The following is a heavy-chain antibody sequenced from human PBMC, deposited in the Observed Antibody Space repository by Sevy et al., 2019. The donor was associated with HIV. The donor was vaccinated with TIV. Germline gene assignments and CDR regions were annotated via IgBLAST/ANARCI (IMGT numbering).Heavy chain of an antibody. D-gene: IGHD6-6*01. CDR2: ISSSSSTI. CDR1: GFTFSSYS. Sequence: GGSLRLSCAASGFTFSSYSMNWVRQAPGKGLEWVSYISSSSSTIYYADSVKGRFTISRDNAKNSLYLQMNSLRDEDTAVYYCARDSSTKSSIAARRNNWFDPWGQGTLVTVSS. J-gene: IGHJ5*02. CDR3: ARDSSTKSSIAARRNNWFDP. V-gene: IGHV3-48*02.